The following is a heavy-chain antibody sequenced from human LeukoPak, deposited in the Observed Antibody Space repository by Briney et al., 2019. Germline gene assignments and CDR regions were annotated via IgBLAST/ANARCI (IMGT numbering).Heavy chain of an antibody. V-gene: IGHV3-7*01. CDR2: IREDGGHI. Sequence: GGSLRLSCAASGFTFSSYWMTWVRQAPGKGLEWVANIREDGGHISYGDSGKGRFTISRDNTKNSLYLQMNSLRVEDTAVYYCARDEPGFGELLVHWGEGSLVTVSA. CDR3: ARDEPGFGELLVH. D-gene: IGHD3-10*01. J-gene: IGHJ4*02. CDR1: GFTFSSYW.